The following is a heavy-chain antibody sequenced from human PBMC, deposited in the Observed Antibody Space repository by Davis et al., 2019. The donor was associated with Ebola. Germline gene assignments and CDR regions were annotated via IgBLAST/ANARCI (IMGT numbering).Heavy chain of an antibody. V-gene: IGHV3-74*01. D-gene: IGHD6-13*01. Sequence: PGGSLRLSCAASGFTFSSYWMHWVRQAPGKGLVWVSRINSDGSSTSYADSVKGRFTISRDNAKNTLYLQMNSLRAEDTAVFYCASAYSSSWPPWYFDLWGRGTLVTVSS. CDR3: ASAYSSSWPPWYFDL. CDR2: INSDGSST. J-gene: IGHJ2*01. CDR1: GFTFSSYW.